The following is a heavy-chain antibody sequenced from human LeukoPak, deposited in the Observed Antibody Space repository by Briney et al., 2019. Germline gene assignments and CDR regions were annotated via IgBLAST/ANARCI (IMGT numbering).Heavy chain of an antibody. CDR1: GITFSSYA. J-gene: IGHJ6*03. CDR2: ISESGGGT. D-gene: IGHD2/OR15-2a*01. CDR3: AAAARSGPIVGYYYMDV. Sequence: GGSLRLSCAASGITFSSYAMTWVRQAPGKGLEWVSGISESGGGTYYADSVKGRFTISRDNSKNTLYLQMNSLRAEDTAVYYCAAAARSGPIVGYYYMDVWGKGTTVTISS. V-gene: IGHV3-23*01.